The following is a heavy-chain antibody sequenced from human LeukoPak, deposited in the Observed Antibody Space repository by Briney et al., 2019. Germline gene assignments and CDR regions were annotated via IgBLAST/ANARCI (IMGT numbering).Heavy chain of an antibody. CDR3: ARDQGEGFDY. CDR1: GYSISSGYY. Sequence: SETLSLTCTVSGYSISSGYYWGWIRQPPGKGLEWIGYIYHSGSTYYNPSLKSRVTISVDRSKNQFSLKLSSVTAADTAVYYCARDQGEGFDYWGQGTLVTVSS. CDR2: IYHSGST. D-gene: IGHD3-16*01. V-gene: IGHV4-38-2*02. J-gene: IGHJ4*02.